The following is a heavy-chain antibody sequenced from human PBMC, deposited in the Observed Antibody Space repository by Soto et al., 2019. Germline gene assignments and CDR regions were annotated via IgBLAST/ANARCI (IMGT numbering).Heavy chain of an antibody. Sequence: ASVKVSCKASGYTFTSYYMHWLRQAPGQGLEWMGIINPSGGSTSYAQKFQGRVTMTRDTSTSTVYMELSSLRSEDTAVYYCARDGGYYDSSGYYLDYWGQGTLVTVSS. D-gene: IGHD3-22*01. CDR1: GYTFTSYY. CDR2: INPSGGST. CDR3: ARDGGYYDSSGYYLDY. J-gene: IGHJ4*02. V-gene: IGHV1-46*01.